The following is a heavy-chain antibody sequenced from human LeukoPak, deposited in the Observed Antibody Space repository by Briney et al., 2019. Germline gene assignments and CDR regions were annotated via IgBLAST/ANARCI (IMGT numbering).Heavy chain of an antibody. CDR3: ARDLYRGSGRYYPALASY. J-gene: IGHJ4*02. CDR2: IYHSGST. V-gene: IGHV4-38-2*02. CDR1: GYSISSGYY. D-gene: IGHD3-10*01. Sequence: SSETLSLTCTVSGYSISSGYYWGWIRQPPGKGLEWIGSIYHSGSTYYNPSLKSRVTISVDTSKNQFSLKLSSVTAADTAVYYCARDLYRGSGRYYPALASYWGQGTLVTVSS.